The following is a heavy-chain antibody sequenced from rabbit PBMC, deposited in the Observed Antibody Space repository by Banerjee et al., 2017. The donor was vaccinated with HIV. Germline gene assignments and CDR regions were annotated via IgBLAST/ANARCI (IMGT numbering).Heavy chain of an antibody. CDR1: GFDFNNYY. J-gene: IGHJ3*01. CDR2: IDPFFGTT. Sequence: QLKESGGGLVQPGGSLKLSCKGAGFDFNNYYMSWVRQAPGKGLEWIGYIDPFFGTTYYANWVNGRFTISNDNAQNTVFLQMTSLTVADTATYFCARDPAYSSGSGSAIPYVWGQGTLVTGS. D-gene: IGHD1-1*01. V-gene: IGHV1S7*01. CDR3: ARDPAYSSGSGSAIPYV.